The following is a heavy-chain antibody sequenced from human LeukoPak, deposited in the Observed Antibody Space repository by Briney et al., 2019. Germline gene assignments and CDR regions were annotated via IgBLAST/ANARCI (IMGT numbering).Heavy chain of an antibody. D-gene: IGHD3-10*01. CDR3: ARDTYYGSGSKIDY. V-gene: IGHV3-21*01. J-gene: IGHJ4*02. CDR2: ISSSSSYI. CDR1: GFTFSSYS. Sequence: GGSLRLSCAASGFTFSSYSMNWVRQAPGRGLEWVSSISSSSSYIYYADSVKGRCTISRDNAKNSLYLQMNSLRAEDTAVYYCARDTYYGSGSKIDYWGQGTLVTVSS.